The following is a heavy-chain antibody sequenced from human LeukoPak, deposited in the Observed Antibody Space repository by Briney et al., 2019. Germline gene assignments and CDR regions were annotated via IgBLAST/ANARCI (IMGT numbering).Heavy chain of an antibody. CDR2: INHSGST. J-gene: IGHJ3*02. D-gene: IGHD5-12*01. Sequence: SSETLSLTCTVSGGSISSSSYYWSWIRQPPGKGLEWIGEINHSGSTNYNPSLKSRVTISIDTSKNQFSLKLSSVTAADTAVYYCGVNKYGGSSDAFDIWGQGTMVTVSS. V-gene: IGHV4-39*07. CDR1: GGSISSSSYY. CDR3: GVNKYGGSSDAFDI.